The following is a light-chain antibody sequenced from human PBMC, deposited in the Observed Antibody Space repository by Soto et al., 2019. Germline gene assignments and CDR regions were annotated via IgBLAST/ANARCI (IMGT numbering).Light chain of an antibody. Sequence: DIQMTQSPASLSASVGDRVTITCRASQRISSYLNWYQQKPGKAPKLLIYAASSLQSGVPSRFSGSGSGTEFTLTINSLQPDAFATYYCQQYNSYWPFGQGAK. CDR2: AAS. CDR3: QQYNSYWP. V-gene: IGKV1-5*01. CDR1: QRISSY. J-gene: IGKJ1*01.